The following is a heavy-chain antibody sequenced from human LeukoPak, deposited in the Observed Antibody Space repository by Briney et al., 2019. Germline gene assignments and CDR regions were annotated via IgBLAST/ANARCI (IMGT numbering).Heavy chain of an antibody. D-gene: IGHD5-12*01. J-gene: IGHJ6*04. CDR1: GYTFTGYG. Sequence: ASVKVSCKASGYTFTGYGISWVRQAPGQGLEWMGWISVYNGNTNYAQKLQGRVTMTTDTSTSTAYMELRSLRSDDTAVYYCARDFMLGDGGYVYYGMDVWGKGTTVTVSS. CDR3: ARDFMLGDGGYVYYGMDV. V-gene: IGHV1-18*04. CDR2: ISVYNGNT.